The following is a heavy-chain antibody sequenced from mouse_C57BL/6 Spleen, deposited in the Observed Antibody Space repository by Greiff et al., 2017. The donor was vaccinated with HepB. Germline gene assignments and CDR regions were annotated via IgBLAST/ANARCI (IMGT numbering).Heavy chain of an antibody. J-gene: IGHJ1*03. D-gene: IGHD1-1*01. Sequence: VKLVESGAELVRPGASVKLSCKASGYTFTDYYINWVKQRPGQGLEWIARIYPGSGNTYYNEKFKGKATLTAEKSSSTAYMQLSSLTSEDSAVYFCARKGYGSSFFDVWGTGTTVTVSS. CDR2: IYPGSGNT. CDR1: GYTFTDYY. V-gene: IGHV1-76*01. CDR3: ARKGYGSSFFDV.